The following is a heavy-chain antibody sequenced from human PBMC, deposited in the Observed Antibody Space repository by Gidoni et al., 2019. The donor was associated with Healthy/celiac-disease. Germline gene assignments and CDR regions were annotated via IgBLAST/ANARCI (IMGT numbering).Heavy chain of an antibody. V-gene: IGHV3-53*01. Sequence: TISRDNSKNTLYLQMNSLRAEDTAVYYCARGVDSWDYYYMDVWGKGTTVTVSS. J-gene: IGHJ6*03. CDR3: ARGVDSWDYYYMDV. D-gene: IGHD6-13*01.